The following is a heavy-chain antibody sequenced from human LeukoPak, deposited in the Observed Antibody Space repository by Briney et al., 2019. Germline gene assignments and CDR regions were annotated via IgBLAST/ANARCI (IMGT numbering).Heavy chain of an antibody. CDR2: ISAYNGNT. J-gene: IGHJ6*02. D-gene: IGHD6-13*01. Sequence: ASVKVSCKASGYTFTSYGISWVRQVPGQGLEWMGWISAYNGNTNYAQKLQGRVTMTTDTSTSTAYMELRSLRSDDTAVYYCARTASTGSWYLYYYYYGMDVWGQGTTVTVSS. CDR1: GYTFTSYG. V-gene: IGHV1-18*01. CDR3: ARTASTGSWYLYYYYYGMDV.